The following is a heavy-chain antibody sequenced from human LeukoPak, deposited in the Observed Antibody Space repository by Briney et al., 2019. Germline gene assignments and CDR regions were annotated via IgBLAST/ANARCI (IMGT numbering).Heavy chain of an antibody. CDR2: IYSGGST. D-gene: IGHD2-2*01. V-gene: IGHV3-66*02. J-gene: IGHJ6*02. Sequence: GGPLRLSCAASGFTVSSNYMSWVRQAPGKGLEWVSVIYSGGSTYYADSVKGRFTISRDNSKNTLYLQMNSLRAEDTAVYYCARREGYCSSTSCFEYYYYGMDVWGQGTTVTVSS. CDR3: ARREGYCSSTSCFEYYYYGMDV. CDR1: GFTVSSNY.